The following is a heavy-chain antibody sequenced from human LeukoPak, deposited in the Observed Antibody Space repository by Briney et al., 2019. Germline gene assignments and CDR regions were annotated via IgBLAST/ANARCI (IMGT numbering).Heavy chain of an antibody. V-gene: IGHV4-59*11. J-gene: IGHJ5*02. D-gene: IGHD3-10*01. Sequence: PSETLSLTCTVSGGSMSSRYWSWIRQPPGKGLEWIGYVYYSGTTNSNPSLKSRVTISVDTSKNQFSLNLRSVTAADTAVYYCARDVARSGDLFVSFYPWGQGTLVIVSS. CDR3: ARDVARSGDLFVSFYP. CDR2: VYYSGTT. CDR1: GGSMSSRY.